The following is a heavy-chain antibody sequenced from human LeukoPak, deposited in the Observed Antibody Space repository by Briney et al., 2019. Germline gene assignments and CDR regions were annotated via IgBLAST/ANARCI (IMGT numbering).Heavy chain of an antibody. D-gene: IGHD3-16*01. V-gene: IGHV4-38-2*02. CDR2: IYHSGST. CDR1: GYSISSGYY. J-gene: IGHJ4*02. CDR3: AREIGGIGDFDY. Sequence: SETLSLTCTVSGYSISSGYYWGWIRQPPGKGLEWIGSIYHSGSTHYSPSLKSRVTISVDMTNNQFSLKLTSLTAADAAVYYCAREIGGIGDFDYWGQGTLVTVSS.